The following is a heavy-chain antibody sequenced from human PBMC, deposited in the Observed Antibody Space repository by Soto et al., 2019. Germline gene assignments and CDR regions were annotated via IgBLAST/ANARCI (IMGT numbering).Heavy chain of an antibody. Sequence: EVQLLESGGGLVQPGGSLRLSCAASGFTFSNYAMSWVRQAPGKGLEWVSGISDSGGRTNYADSVKGRFTISRDNSNNTVHLQMSSLRAEDAAVYYCVNAGQHCRPYNCSRADYWGQGTLVTVSS. V-gene: IGHV3-23*01. J-gene: IGHJ4*02. D-gene: IGHD1-20*01. CDR2: ISDSGGRT. CDR1: GFTFSNYA. CDR3: VNAGQHCRPYNCSRADY.